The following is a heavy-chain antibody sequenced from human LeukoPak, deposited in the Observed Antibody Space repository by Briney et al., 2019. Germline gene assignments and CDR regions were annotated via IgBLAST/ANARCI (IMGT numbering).Heavy chain of an antibody. Sequence: GESLKISCKGSGYSFSSYWISWVRQMPGKGLEWMGRIDPRDSYTNYSPSFQGHVTISADKSISTAYLQWSSLKASDTAMYYCARPTLDIVATIGVGTFDIWGQGTMVTVSS. CDR2: IDPRDSYT. CDR3: ARPTLDIVATIGVGTFDI. J-gene: IGHJ3*02. CDR1: GYSFSSYW. D-gene: IGHD5-12*01. V-gene: IGHV5-10-1*01.